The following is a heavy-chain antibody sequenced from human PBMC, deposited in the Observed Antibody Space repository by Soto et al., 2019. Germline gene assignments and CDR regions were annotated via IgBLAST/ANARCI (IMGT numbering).Heavy chain of an antibody. CDR1: GFTFSNAW. V-gene: IGHV3-15*01. CDR2: IKSKTDGGTT. D-gene: IGHD3-3*01. J-gene: IGHJ2*01. CDR3: TAHSSPRITIFGVVIIPVNGYFDL. Sequence: GGSLRLSCAASGFTFSNAWMSWVRQAPGKGLEWVGRIKSKTDGGTTDYAAPVKGRFTISRDDSKNTLYLQMNSLKTEDTAVYYCTAHSSPRITIFGVVIIPVNGYFDLWGRGTLVTVSS.